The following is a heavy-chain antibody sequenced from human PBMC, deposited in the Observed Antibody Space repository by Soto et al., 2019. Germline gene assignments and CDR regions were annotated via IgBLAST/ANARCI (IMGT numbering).Heavy chain of an antibody. Sequence: SETLSLTCAVYGGFLSESDGTWIRQPPGKGLEWIGEINHVGGTNYNPSLKSRVTMSVDTSQNQFSLRLISVTAADTAMYFCVRIRYQLPSSVLWLDPWGQGTPVTVPQ. D-gene: IGHD1-1*01. J-gene: IGHJ5*02. CDR3: VRIRYQLPSSVLWLDP. CDR2: INHVGGT. CDR1: GGFLSESD. V-gene: IGHV4-34*01.